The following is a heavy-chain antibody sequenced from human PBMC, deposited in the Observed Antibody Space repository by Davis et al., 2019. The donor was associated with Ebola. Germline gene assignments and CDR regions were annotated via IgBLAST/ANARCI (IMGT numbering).Heavy chain of an antibody. CDR3: ARDITGTASGMDV. J-gene: IGHJ6*04. V-gene: IGHV1-69*13. CDR1: GGTFITYV. Sequence: SVKVSCKASGGTFITYVINWVRQAPGQGLEWMGGIIPIFGTMNYAQKFQGRVTITADESTTTAYMELSSLRSEDTAVYYCARDITGTASGMDVWGKGTTVTVSS. D-gene: IGHD1-20*01. CDR2: IIPIFGTM.